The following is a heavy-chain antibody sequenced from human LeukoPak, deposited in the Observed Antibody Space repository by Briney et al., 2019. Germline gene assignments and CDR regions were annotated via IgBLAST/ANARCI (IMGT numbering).Heavy chain of an antibody. V-gene: IGHV5-51*01. D-gene: IGHD2-15*01. J-gene: IGHJ5*02. CDR3: ARRGYCSGGSCYGIGVWFDP. Sequence: GESLKISCKGSGYSFTSYWIGWVRQMPGKGLEWMGIIYPGDSDTRYSPSFQGQVTISADKSISTAYLQWSSLKASDTAMYYCARRGYCSGGSCYGIGVWFDPWGQGTLVTVSS. CDR1: GYSFTSYW. CDR2: IYPGDSDT.